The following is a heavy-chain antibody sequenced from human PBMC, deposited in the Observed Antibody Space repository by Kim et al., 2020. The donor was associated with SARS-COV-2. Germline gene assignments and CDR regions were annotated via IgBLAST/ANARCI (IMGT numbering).Heavy chain of an antibody. CDR1: GGSISSGDYY. Sequence: SETLSLTCTVSGGSISSGDYYWSWIRQPPGKGLEWIGYIYYSGSTYYNPSLKSRVTISVDTSKNQFSLKLSSVTAADTAVYYCARSPDSGVVVVAYYMDVWGKGTTVTVSS. CDR3: ARSPDSGVVVVAYYMDV. J-gene: IGHJ6*03. V-gene: IGHV4-30-4*01. CDR2: IYYSGST. D-gene: IGHD2-15*01.